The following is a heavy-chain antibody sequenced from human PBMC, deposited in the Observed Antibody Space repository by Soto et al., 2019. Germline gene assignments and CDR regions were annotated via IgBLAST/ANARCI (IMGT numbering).Heavy chain of an antibody. Sequence: GGSLRLSCTASGFTFSSYSMNWVRQAPGKGLEWVSYISSSSGTIYYADSVKGRFTISRDNAKNSLYLQMNSLRAEDTAVYYCARVGYDFWSGPYYFDYWGQGTLVTVSS. CDR2: ISSSSGTI. CDR1: GFTFSSYS. CDR3: ARVGYDFWSGPYYFDY. D-gene: IGHD3-3*01. V-gene: IGHV3-48*01. J-gene: IGHJ4*02.